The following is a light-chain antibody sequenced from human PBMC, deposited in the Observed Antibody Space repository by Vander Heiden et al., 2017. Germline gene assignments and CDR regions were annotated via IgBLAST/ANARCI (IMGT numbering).Light chain of an antibody. CDR1: HRISTY. CDR3: QQYNNWPRT. Sequence: EIVMTQSPATLSVSPGERATLSCRASHRISTYLAWYQQKPGQAPRLLIFGASIRATGIPAKFSGSGSGTEFTLTISSLQSEDLGLYYCQQYNNWPRTFGQGTKVEIK. CDR2: GAS. J-gene: IGKJ1*01. V-gene: IGKV3-15*01.